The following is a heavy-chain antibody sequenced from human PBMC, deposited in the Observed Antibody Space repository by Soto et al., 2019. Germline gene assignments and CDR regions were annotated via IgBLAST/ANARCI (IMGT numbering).Heavy chain of an antibody. J-gene: IGHJ5*02. CDR2: IYYIGST. Sequence: SQTLSLTCTVSGGSISSSIYYWGRIRHPPGNGLEWIGSIYYIGSTYYNPSLKSRVTISVDTSKNQFSLKMSSVTAADTAVYYCARLLAAADIWFDPWGQGTLMAVSS. V-gene: IGHV4-39*01. CDR3: ARLLAAADIWFDP. CDR1: GGSISSSIYY. D-gene: IGHD6-13*01.